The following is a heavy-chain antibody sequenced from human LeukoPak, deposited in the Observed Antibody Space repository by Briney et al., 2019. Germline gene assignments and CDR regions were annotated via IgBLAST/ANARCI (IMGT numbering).Heavy chain of an antibody. CDR2: ISSSSNTM. Sequence: GGSLRLSCAASGFTFSSYEMNWVRQAPGKGLEWVSYISSSSNTMYYADSVKGRFTITRDNAKNSLYLQMNSLRDEDTAVYYCARAFDYWGQGTLVAVSS. CDR3: ARAFDY. J-gene: IGHJ4*02. V-gene: IGHV3-48*03. CDR1: GFTFSSYE.